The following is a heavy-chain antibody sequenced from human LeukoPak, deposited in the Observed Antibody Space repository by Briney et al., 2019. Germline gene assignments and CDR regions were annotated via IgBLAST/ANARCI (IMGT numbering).Heavy chain of an antibody. J-gene: IGHJ4*02. CDR3: ARGIPQKVVYFDY. D-gene: IGHD2-2*01. CDR1: GFTVSSNY. CDR2: IYSGGST. Sequence: GGSLRLSCAASGFTVSSNYMSWVRQAPGKELEWVSVIYSGGSTYYADSVKGRSTISRDNSKNTLYLQMNSLRAEDTAVYYRARGIPQKVVYFDYWGQGTLVTVSS. V-gene: IGHV3-53*01.